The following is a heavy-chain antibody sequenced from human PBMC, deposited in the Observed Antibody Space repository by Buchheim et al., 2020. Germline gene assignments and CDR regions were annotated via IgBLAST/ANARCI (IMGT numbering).Heavy chain of an antibody. D-gene: IGHD2-21*02. CDR1: GYTFTSLD. CDR3: ARGVTQGVDY. J-gene: IGHJ4*02. V-gene: IGHV1-8*01. Sequence: QVQLVQSGAEVKKPGASVKVSCKASGYTFTSLDINWVRQAPGQGLEWMGWMSPNTGDTGYAQNFQGRVTMTRDTSITTAYMELSSLTSEDTAVYYCARGVTQGVDYWGQGTL. CDR2: MSPNTGDT.